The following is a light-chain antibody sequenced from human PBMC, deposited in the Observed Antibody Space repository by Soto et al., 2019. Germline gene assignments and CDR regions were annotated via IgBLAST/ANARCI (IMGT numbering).Light chain of an antibody. CDR2: GAS. Sequence: EVVLTQSPATLSVSPGERATLSCRASQTVSRSLAWYQQKPGQAPRLLIYGASTRATGIPGRFSGSGSGTDFTLTISSLQSEDFATYYCQQYNSYSLTFGGGTKVEIK. V-gene: IGKV3-15*01. CDR1: QTVSRS. J-gene: IGKJ4*01. CDR3: QQYNSYSLT.